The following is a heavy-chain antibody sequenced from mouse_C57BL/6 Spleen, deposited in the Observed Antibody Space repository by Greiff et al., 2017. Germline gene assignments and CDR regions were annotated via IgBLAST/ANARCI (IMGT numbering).Heavy chain of an antibody. V-gene: IGHV1-15*01. CDR1: GYTFTDYE. Sequence: QVQLQQSGAELVRPGASVTLSCKASGYTFTDYEMHWVKQTPVHGLEWIGAIDPETGGTAYNQKFKGKAILTADKSSSTAYMELRSLTSEDSAVYSCTRIITTVVAPYYFDYWGQGTTLTVSS. CDR2: IDPETGGT. J-gene: IGHJ2*01. D-gene: IGHD1-1*01. CDR3: TRIITTVVAPYYFDY.